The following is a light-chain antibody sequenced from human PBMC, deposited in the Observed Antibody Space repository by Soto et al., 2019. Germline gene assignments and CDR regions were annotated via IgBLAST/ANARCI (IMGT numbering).Light chain of an antibody. CDR2: GAS. J-gene: IGKJ1*01. CDR1: QRVSSSY. CDR3: QQYGSSPWT. Sequence: EIVLTQSPGTLSLSPGERATLSCRASQRVSSSYLAWYQQKPGQAPRLLIYGASSRATGIPDRFSGSGSGTDFTLIISRLEPEDFAVYYCQQYGSSPWTFGQGTKVEIK. V-gene: IGKV3-20*01.